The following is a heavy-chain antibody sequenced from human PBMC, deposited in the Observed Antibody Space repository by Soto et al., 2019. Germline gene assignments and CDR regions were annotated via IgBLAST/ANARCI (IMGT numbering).Heavy chain of an antibody. Sequence: PSETLSLTCTVSGSSISSYYWSWIRQPPGKRLEWIGYIYYSGSTNYNPSLKSRVTISVDTSKNQFSLKLSSVTAADTAVYYCARDTVGVGFDYWGQGTLVTVSS. CDR1: GSSISSYY. V-gene: IGHV4-59*12. CDR3: ARDTVGVGFDY. J-gene: IGHJ4*02. D-gene: IGHD1-26*01. CDR2: IYYSGST.